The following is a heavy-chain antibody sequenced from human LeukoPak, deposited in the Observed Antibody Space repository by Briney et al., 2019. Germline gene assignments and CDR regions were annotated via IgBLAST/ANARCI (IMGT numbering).Heavy chain of an antibody. V-gene: IGHV4-59*01. Sequence: SETLSLTCPVSGGSISSYYWSWIRQPPGKGLEWIGYIYYSGTTNYNPSLKSRVTISVDTSKNQFSLKLSSVTAADTAVYYCARGVYIAAAQYGYWGQGTLVTVPS. CDR2: IYYSGTT. J-gene: IGHJ4*02. D-gene: IGHD6-13*01. CDR1: GGSISSYY. CDR3: ARGVYIAAAQYGY.